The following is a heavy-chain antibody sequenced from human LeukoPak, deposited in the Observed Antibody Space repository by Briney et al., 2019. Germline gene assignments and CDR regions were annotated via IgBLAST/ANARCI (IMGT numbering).Heavy chain of an antibody. J-gene: IGHJ3*02. CDR2: ISSSSSYI. V-gene: IGHV3-21*01. CDR1: GFTFSSYS. D-gene: IGHD3-3*01. CDR3: ARESEGITIFGVAPDDAFDI. Sequence: GGSLRLSCAASGFTFSSYSMNWVRQAPGKGLEWVSSISSSSSYIYYADSVKGRFTISRDNAKNSLYLQMNSLRAEDTAVYYCARESEGITIFGVAPDDAFDIWGQGTMVTVSS.